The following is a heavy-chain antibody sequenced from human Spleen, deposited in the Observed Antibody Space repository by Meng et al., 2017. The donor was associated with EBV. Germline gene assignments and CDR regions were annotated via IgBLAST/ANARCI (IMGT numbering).Heavy chain of an antibody. CDR2: LSGSGSGT. J-gene: IGHJ4*02. CDR1: GFTFSSYA. V-gene: IGHV3-23*04. CDR3: AKWKGGSCSSSGCYGGFDY. Sequence: EVQLVESGGNLVQLGGSLRLSCAASGFTFSSYAMTWVRQGPAKGLEWVSALSGSGSGTYYADSVKGRFTISRDNSKDTLYLQMDSLRAEDTAVYYCAKWKGGSCSSSGCYGGFDYWGQGTLVTVYS. D-gene: IGHD2-2*01.